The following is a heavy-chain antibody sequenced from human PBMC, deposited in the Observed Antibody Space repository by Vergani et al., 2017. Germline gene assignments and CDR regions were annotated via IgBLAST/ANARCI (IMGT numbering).Heavy chain of an antibody. Sequence: QVQLVESGGGVVQPGRSLRLSCAASGFTFSSYGMHWVRQAPGKGLEWVAVIWYDGSNKYYADSVKGRFTISRDNSKNTLYLQMNSLRAEDTAVYYCAKDPIAVAGTWGHWGQGTLVTVSS. V-gene: IGHV3-33*06. J-gene: IGHJ4*02. CDR2: IWYDGSNK. D-gene: IGHD6-19*01. CDR3: AKDPIAVAGTWGH. CDR1: GFTFSSYG.